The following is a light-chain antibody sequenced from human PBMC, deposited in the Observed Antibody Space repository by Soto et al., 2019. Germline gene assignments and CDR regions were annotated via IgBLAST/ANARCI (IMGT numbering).Light chain of an antibody. J-gene: IGLJ1*01. V-gene: IGLV2-18*01. CDR1: SSDVGRYNR. CDR2: EVR. CDR3: SLFTTNSTFV. Sequence: QSVLTHPPSVSGSPGQSFTMSCTGTSSDVGRYNRVSWYQQPPGTAPKLLIYEVRNRPSGVPDRFSGSRSANTASLTISGLQAEDEADYYCSLFTTNSTFVFGAGTKVTVL.